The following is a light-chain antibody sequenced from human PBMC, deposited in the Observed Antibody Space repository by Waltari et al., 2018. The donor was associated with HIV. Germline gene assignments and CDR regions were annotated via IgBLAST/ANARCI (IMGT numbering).Light chain of an antibody. CDR2: GVS. J-gene: IGKJ3*01. V-gene: IGKV1-12*01. CDR3: QQDSSFVT. Sequence: DIRLTQSPPFASASVGDRITLTCRVAQETSSWLQGTQQKAGAAPTLLISGVSTLESGVPSRFSSTASQTEFTLTVDYLRPEGSAVYFCQQDSSFVTFGPGTSVDLK. CDR1: QETSSW.